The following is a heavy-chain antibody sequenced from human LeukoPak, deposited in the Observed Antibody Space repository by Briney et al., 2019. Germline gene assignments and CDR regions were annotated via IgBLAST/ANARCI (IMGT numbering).Heavy chain of an antibody. D-gene: IGHD6-19*01. V-gene: IGHV3-7*01. CDR1: GFTFNRDW. CDR2: IKEDGSEK. CDR3: ATKEPSTSGWSY. Sequence: GGSLRLSCVASGFTFNRDWTAWVRQAPGKGLEWVANIKEDGSEKNYVDSVKGRFTISRDNAENSVYLQMNDLRAEDSGVYYCATKEPSTSGWSYWGQGTLVTVSS. J-gene: IGHJ4*02.